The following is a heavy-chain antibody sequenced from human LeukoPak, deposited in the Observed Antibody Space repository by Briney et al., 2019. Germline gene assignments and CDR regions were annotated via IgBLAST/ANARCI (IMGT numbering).Heavy chain of an antibody. CDR1: GDIFSSNSAT. Sequence: SQTLSLTCAISGDIFSSNSATWNWVRQAPSRGLEWLGRTYSTSKWYNDYAVSLKSRITITPDTPKNQFSLILNSVTPEDTAVYYCARSSGWIDYWGHGTLVTVSS. CDR3: ARSSGWIDY. CDR2: TYSTSKWYN. V-gene: IGHV6-1*01. D-gene: IGHD1-26*01. J-gene: IGHJ5*01.